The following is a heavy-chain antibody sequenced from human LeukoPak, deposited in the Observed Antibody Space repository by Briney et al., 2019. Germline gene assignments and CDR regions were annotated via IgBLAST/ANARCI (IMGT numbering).Heavy chain of an antibody. V-gene: IGHV4-34*01. CDR1: GGSFSGYY. CDR3: AREKYSSGWYGYYMDV. CDR2: INHSGST. J-gene: IGHJ6*03. Sequence: SETLSLTCAVSGGSFSGYYWSWIRQPPGKGLEWIGEINHSGSTNYNPSLKSRVTISVDTSKNQFSLKLSSVTAADTTVYYCAREKYSSGWYGYYMDVWGKGTTVTVSS. D-gene: IGHD6-19*01.